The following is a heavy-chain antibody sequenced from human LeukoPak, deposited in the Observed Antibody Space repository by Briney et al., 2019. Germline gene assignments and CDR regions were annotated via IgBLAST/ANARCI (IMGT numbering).Heavy chain of an antibody. V-gene: IGHV3-33*08. Sequence: GGSLRLSCAASGFTFSSYWIHWVRQAPGKGLEWVAFIRYDGSNKYYADSVKGRFTISRDNAKNSLYLQMNSLRAEDTALYYCARIGYSSSAFDIWGQGTMVTVSS. J-gene: IGHJ3*02. CDR2: IRYDGSNK. CDR1: GFTFSSYW. CDR3: ARIGYSSSAFDI. D-gene: IGHD6-19*01.